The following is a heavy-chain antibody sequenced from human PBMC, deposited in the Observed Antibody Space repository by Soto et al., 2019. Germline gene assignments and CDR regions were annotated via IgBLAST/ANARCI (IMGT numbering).Heavy chain of an antibody. CDR2: ISAYNGNT. D-gene: IGHD6-13*01. CDR1: GYTFTSYG. Sequence: QVQLVQSGAEVKKPGASVKVSCKASGYTFTSYGISWVRQAPGQGLEWMGWISAYNGNTNYAQKLQGRVTMTTDTSTSTANMELRSLRSDDTAVYYCARARNEVAAAGTIDYWGQGTLVTVSS. J-gene: IGHJ4*02. V-gene: IGHV1-18*01. CDR3: ARARNEVAAAGTIDY.